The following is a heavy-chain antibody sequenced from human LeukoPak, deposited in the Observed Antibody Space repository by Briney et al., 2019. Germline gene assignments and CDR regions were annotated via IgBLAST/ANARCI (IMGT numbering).Heavy chain of an antibody. J-gene: IGHJ4*02. CDR1: GLTFISYA. CDR3: SNGRHGGRYWAYDY. V-gene: IGHV3-23*01. D-gene: IGHD1-26*01. Sequence: GGSLRLAWSPSGLTFISYAMGWGRQAPGEGLGWVLAISGSGGSTYDAHSVKGRFTISRDNPKNTLYLQMNSLRAEDTAVYYCSNGRHGGRYWAYDYWGQGNLVTVSS. CDR2: ISGSGGST.